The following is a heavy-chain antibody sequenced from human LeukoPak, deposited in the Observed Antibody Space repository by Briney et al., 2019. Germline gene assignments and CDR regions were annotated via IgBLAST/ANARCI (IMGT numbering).Heavy chain of an antibody. CDR2: INPNSGGT. D-gene: IGHD3-10*01. CDR1: GYTFTGYY. J-gene: IGHJ4*02. V-gene: IGHV1-2*02. Sequence: ASVKVSCKASGYTFTGYYMHWVRQAPGQGLEWMGWINPNSGGTNYAQKFQGRVTMTRDTSISTAYMELSRLRSDDTAVYYCARAYYYGSGSVPNDYWGQGTLVTVSS. CDR3: ARAYYYGSGSVPNDY.